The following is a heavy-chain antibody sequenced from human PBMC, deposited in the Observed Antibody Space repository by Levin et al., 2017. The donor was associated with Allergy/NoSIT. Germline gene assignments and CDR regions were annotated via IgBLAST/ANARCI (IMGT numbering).Heavy chain of an antibody. D-gene: IGHD3-3*01. CDR1: GDSISRGAYY. CDR3: ARGAHDFWSGYATLGMDV. Sequence: SQTLSLTCTVSGDSISRGAYYWSWIRQHPGKGLEWIGYIYNGGSTYYSPSLKSGSTYYNPSLKSRVVISVDASKNQFSLKLSSVTAADTAVYYCARGAHDFWSGYATLGMDVWGQGATVSVSS. J-gene: IGHJ6*02. CDR2: IYNGGSTYYSPSLKSGST. V-gene: IGHV4-31*03.